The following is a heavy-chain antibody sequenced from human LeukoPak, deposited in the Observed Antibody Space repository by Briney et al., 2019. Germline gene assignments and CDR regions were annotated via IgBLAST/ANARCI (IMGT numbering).Heavy chain of an antibody. CDR1: GFTFSSYA. Sequence: GGSLRLSCAASGFTFSSYAMHWVRQAPGKGLEWVAFIRSDGSNKSYADSVKGRFTISRDNSKNTPYLQMTSLRTEATAVYYSAKKWSANYDSSGVNDAFDIWGQGTMVTVSS. CDR2: IRSDGSNK. D-gene: IGHD3-22*01. V-gene: IGHV3-30*02. J-gene: IGHJ3*02. CDR3: AKKWSANYDSSGVNDAFDI.